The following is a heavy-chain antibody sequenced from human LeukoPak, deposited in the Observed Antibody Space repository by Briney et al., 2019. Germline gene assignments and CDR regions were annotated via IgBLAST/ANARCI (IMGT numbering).Heavy chain of an antibody. CDR3: ARWGNVILNAPDGFDP. J-gene: IGHJ5*02. CDR1: GGSISSGGYY. V-gene: IGHV4-31*03. Sequence: PSETLSLTCTVSGGSISSGGYYWSWIRQHPGKGLEWIGYIYYSGSTYYNPSLKSRVTVSVDTSKNQFSLKLSSVIAADTAVYYCARWGNVILNAPDGFDPWGQGTLVTVSS. CDR2: IYYSGST. D-gene: IGHD3-9*01.